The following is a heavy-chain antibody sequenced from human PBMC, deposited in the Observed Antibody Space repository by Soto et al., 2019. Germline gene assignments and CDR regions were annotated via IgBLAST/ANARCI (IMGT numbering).Heavy chain of an antibody. D-gene: IGHD6-13*01. CDR3: ARPLGQQLVHFDY. V-gene: IGHV3-48*01. CDR2: ISSSSSTI. Sequence: GGSLRLSCAASGFTFSSYSMNWVRQAPGKGLEWVSYISSSSSTIYYADSVKGRFTISRDNAKNSLYLQMNSLRAEDTAVYYCARPLGQQLVHFDYWGQGTLVTVSS. J-gene: IGHJ4*02. CDR1: GFTFSSYS.